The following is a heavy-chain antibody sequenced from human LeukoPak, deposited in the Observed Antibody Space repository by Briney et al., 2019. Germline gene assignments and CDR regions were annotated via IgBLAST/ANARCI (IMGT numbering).Heavy chain of an antibody. V-gene: IGHV4-39*01. CDR3: ARQISDYYYYYIDV. D-gene: IGHD3-10*01. CDR2: IYYSGTT. Sequence: PSETLSLTCTVSGGSITSSHYYWGWIRQPPGKGLEWIGTIYYSGTTYYNPSLVSRVTISEDTSKNQFSLTLRSVTAADTAVYYCARQISDYYYYYIDVWGKGTTVTVSS. J-gene: IGHJ6*03. CDR1: GGSITSSHYY.